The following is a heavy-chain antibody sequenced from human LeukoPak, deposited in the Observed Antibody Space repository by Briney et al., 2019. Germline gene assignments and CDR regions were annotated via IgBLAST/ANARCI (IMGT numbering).Heavy chain of an antibody. D-gene: IGHD3-22*01. CDR1: GFTFSSYA. Sequence: GGSLRLSCAASGFTFSSYAMSWVRQAPGKGVEWGSDISGSGGSTYYAESVKGRFTISGDNSNNTLYLQMNSLRAEDTAVYYCAKDWYDNHGADGGQGTLVTV. CDR3: AKDWYDNHGAD. J-gene: IGHJ4*02. V-gene: IGHV3-23*01. CDR2: ISGSGGST.